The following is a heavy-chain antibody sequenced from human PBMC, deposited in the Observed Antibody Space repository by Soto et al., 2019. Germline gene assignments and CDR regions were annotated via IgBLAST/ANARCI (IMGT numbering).Heavy chain of an antibody. Sequence: GGSLRLSCAASGFTVSSNYMSWVRQAPGKGLEWVSVIYSGGSTYYADSVKGRFTISRHNSKSTLYLQMNSLRAEDTAVYYCARDARQKDFWSGYYHVWGKGTTVTVSS. J-gene: IGHJ6*04. D-gene: IGHD3-3*01. CDR3: ARDARQKDFWSGYYHV. V-gene: IGHV3-53*04. CDR1: GFTVSSNY. CDR2: IYSGGST.